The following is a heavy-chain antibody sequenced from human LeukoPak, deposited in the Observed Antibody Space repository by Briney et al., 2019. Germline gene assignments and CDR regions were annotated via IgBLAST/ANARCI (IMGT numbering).Heavy chain of an antibody. CDR3: ARDGEMATIYFDY. CDR2: IIPIVGIA. Sequence: SVEVSCKASGGTFSSYALSWVRQAPGQGLEWMGTIIPIVGIANYAQKFQGRVTITADKSTSTAYMELSSLRSEDTAVYYCARDGEMATIYFDYWGQGTLVTVSS. J-gene: IGHJ4*02. CDR1: GGTFSSYA. D-gene: IGHD5-24*01. V-gene: IGHV1-69*04.